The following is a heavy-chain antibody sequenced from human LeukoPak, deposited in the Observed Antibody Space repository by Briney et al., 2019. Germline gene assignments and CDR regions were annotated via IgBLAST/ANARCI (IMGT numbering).Heavy chain of an antibody. D-gene: IGHD3-16*01. V-gene: IGHV3-48*01. Sequence: TGGSLRLSCAASGFTFSSYSMNWVRQAPGKGLEWVSYISGSSGTIYYADAVKGRFTIYRDNAKNSLYLQMNSLRAEDTAVYYCARRSEFGVLYYMGVWGKGTTVTVSS. CDR3: ARRSEFGVLYYMGV. J-gene: IGHJ6*03. CDR1: GFTFSSYS. CDR2: ISGSSGTI.